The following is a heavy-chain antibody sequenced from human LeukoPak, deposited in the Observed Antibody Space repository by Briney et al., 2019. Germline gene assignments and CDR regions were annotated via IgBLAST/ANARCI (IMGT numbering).Heavy chain of an antibody. Sequence: SVKVSCKASGGTFSSYAISWVRQAPGQGLEWMGGIIPSFGTANYAQKFQGRVTITTDESTSTAYMELSSLRSEDTAVYYCARAMTTVTTTFDYWGQGTLVTVSS. D-gene: IGHD4-11*01. CDR2: IIPSFGTA. V-gene: IGHV1-69*05. J-gene: IGHJ4*02. CDR3: ARAMTTVTTTFDY. CDR1: GGTFSSYA.